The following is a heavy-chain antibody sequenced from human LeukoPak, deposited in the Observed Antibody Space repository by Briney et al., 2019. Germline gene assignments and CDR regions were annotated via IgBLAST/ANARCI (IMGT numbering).Heavy chain of an antibody. CDR2: TSGSGGST. CDR3: ARDQHAYDSSGYYYYYYGMDV. D-gene: IGHD3-22*01. Sequence: GGSLRLSCAASGFTFSSYAMSWVRQAPGKGLEWVSATSGSGGSTYYADSVKGRFTISRDNSKNTLSLQMNSLRAEDTAVYYCARDQHAYDSSGYYYYYYGMDVWGQGTTVTVSS. J-gene: IGHJ6*02. V-gene: IGHV3-23*01. CDR1: GFTFSSYA.